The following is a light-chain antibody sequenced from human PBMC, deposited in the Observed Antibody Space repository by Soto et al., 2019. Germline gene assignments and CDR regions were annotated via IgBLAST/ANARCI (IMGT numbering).Light chain of an antibody. V-gene: IGLV2-14*01. CDR2: EVT. J-gene: IGLJ1*01. CDR3: SSYTGSSTLYG. CDR1: SSDVGTYNY. Sequence: QSVLTQPGSVSASPGQSITISCTGTSSDVGTYNYVSWYQQHPGKAPKVMIYEVTYRPSGVSKRFSGSKSGNTASLTISGLQAEDEAEYYCSSYTGSSTLYGFGTGTKVTVL.